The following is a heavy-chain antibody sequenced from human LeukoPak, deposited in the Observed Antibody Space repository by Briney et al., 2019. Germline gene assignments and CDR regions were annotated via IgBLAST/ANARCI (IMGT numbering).Heavy chain of an antibody. CDR1: GFTFSDYY. D-gene: IGHD3-22*01. CDR2: ISGSGGST. CDR3: AKDAYDSSGYYRAQDFDY. Sequence: GGSLRLSCAASGFTFSDYYMSWVRQAPGKGLEWVSAISGSGGSTYYADSVKGRFTISRDNSKNTLYLQMNSLRAEDTAVYYCAKDAYDSSGYYRAQDFDYWGQGTLVTVSS. V-gene: IGHV3-23*01. J-gene: IGHJ4*02.